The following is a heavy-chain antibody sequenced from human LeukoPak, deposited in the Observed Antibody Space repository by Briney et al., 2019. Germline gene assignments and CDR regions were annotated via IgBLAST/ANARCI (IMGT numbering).Heavy chain of an antibody. CDR1: GFSFNTFW. Sequence: PGGSLRLSCEASGFSFNTFWMHWVRQAPGEGLVWVSRLNEDGGITDYADFAKGRFTISRDNARNTLYLQMNSLSADDTAVYYCTRDIGGRWACWGQGTLVTVSS. D-gene: IGHD3-16*01. V-gene: IGHV3-74*01. CDR2: LNEDGGIT. CDR3: TRDIGGRWAC. J-gene: IGHJ4*02.